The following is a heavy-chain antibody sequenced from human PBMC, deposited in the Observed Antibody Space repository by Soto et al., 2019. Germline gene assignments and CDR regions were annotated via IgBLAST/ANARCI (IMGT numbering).Heavy chain of an antibody. V-gene: IGHV3-48*02. CDR1: GFTFSSYS. J-gene: IGHJ3*02. CDR3: AREGDFWSGYHQVDI. Sequence: GGSLRLSCAASGFTFSSYSMNWVRQAPGKGLEWVSYISSSSSTIYYADSVKGRFTISRDNAKNSLYLQMNSLRDEDTAVYYCAREGDFWSGYHQVDIWGQGTMVTVSS. CDR2: ISSSSSTI. D-gene: IGHD3-3*01.